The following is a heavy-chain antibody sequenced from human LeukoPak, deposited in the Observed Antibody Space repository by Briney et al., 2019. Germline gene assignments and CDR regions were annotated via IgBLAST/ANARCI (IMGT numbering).Heavy chain of an antibody. Sequence: GRSLRLSCAASGFTFSSYVMRWVRQAPGKGLEWVSTIDGSGVGTYYADSVKGRFTISRDSSKSTLYLHMNSLRAEDTAVYYCTKGAAAGPKYFQHWGQGTLVTVSS. CDR3: TKGAAAGPKYFQH. V-gene: IGHV3-23*01. J-gene: IGHJ1*01. D-gene: IGHD6-13*01. CDR2: IDGSGVGT. CDR1: GFTFSSYV.